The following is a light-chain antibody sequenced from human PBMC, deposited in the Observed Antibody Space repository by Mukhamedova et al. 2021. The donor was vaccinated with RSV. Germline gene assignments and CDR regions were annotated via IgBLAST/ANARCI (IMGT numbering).Light chain of an antibody. CDR3: QQYGSSSWT. V-gene: IGKV3-20*01. Sequence: GERATLSCRASQSVSSSYLAWYQQKPGQAPRLLIYGASSRATGIPDRFSGSGSGTDFTLTISRLEPADFAVYYCQQYGSSSWTFGQ. CDR1: QSVSSSY. CDR2: GAS. J-gene: IGKJ1*01.